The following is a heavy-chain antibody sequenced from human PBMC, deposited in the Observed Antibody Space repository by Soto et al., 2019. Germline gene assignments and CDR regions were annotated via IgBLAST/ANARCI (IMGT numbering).Heavy chain of an antibody. CDR3: ARRLYYDSSGFEGGGMDA. CDR2: IYYSGST. V-gene: IGHV4-39*01. D-gene: IGHD3-22*01. CDR1: GGSISSSSYY. Sequence: SGTLSLTCTVSGGSISSSSYYWGWIRQPPGKGLEWIGSIYYSGSTYYNPSLKSRVTISVDTSKNQFSLKLSSVTAADTAVYYCARRLYYDSSGFEGGGMDAWGQGTTVT. J-gene: IGHJ6*02.